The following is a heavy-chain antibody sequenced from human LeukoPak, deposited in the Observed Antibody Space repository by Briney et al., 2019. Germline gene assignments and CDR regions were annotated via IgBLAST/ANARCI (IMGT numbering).Heavy chain of an antibody. CDR1: GFTFDDYG. D-gene: IGHD3-3*01. Sequence: GGSLRLSCAASGFTFDDYGMHWVRQAPGKGLQWVAFIRYNGNDQYYADSVKGRFTISRDNSKNTVFLQMNSLRAEDTAVYYCARGGDFWSGYSRGYYMDVWGKGTTVTVSS. CDR3: ARGGDFWSGYSRGYYMDV. V-gene: IGHV3-30*02. J-gene: IGHJ6*03. CDR2: IRYNGNDQ.